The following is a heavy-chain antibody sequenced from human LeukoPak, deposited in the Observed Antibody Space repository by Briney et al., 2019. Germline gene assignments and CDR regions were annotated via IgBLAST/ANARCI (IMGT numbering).Heavy chain of an antibody. CDR2: INERGSET. CDR1: GFMFPNHW. Sequence: GPLRLSCAASGFMFPNHWMTWVRQAPGKGLEWVANINERGSETYYADYVKGRFTISRDNTKKSLFLQLNSLSVEDTAMYYCAKDYSFSNFNWGQGTLVTVSS. J-gene: IGHJ4*02. V-gene: IGHV3-7*01. CDR3: AKDYSFSNFN. D-gene: IGHD2-15*01.